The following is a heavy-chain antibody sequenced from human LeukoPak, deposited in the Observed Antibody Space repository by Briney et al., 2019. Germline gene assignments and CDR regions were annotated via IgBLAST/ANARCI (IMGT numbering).Heavy chain of an antibody. CDR3: ARENEDDILTGYAWFDP. Sequence: PSETLSLTCTVSGGSVSSYYWSWIRQPAGKGLEWIGRIYTSGSTNYNPSLKSRVTMSVDTSKNQFSLKLSSVTAADTAVYYCARENEDDILTGYAWFDPWGQGTLVTVSS. CDR2: IYTSGST. V-gene: IGHV4-4*07. D-gene: IGHD3-9*01. J-gene: IGHJ5*02. CDR1: GGSVSSYY.